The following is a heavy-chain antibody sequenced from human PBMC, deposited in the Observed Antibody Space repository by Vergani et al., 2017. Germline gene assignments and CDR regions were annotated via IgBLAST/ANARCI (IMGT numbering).Heavy chain of an antibody. CDR2: ISSSSSNI. J-gene: IGHJ6*02. CDR3: ARYQSRLSETYGMDV. D-gene: IGHD2-2*01. V-gene: IGHV3-48*01. Sequence: VQLVESGGGVVQPGGSLRLSCAASGFTFSSYSMNWVRQAPGKGQEWVSYISSSSSNIYYADSVKGRFTISRDNAKNSLYLQMNSLRAADTAVYYCARYQSRLSETYGMDVWGQGTTVTVSS. CDR1: GFTFSSYS.